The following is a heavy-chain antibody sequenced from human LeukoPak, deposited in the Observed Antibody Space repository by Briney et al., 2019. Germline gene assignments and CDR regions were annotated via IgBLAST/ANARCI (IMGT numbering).Heavy chain of an antibody. CDR2: ISSSGTTV. D-gene: IGHD2-15*01. CDR3: ARVVHCSGVTCSPVSYYYMEV. J-gene: IGHJ6*03. CDR1: GFTFTSYE. V-gene: IGHV3-48*03. Sequence: GGSLRLSSAASGFTFTSYEMNWVPQAPGKGLEWVSYISSSGTTVYYTDSVKGRFTISRDNAKNSLYLQKNSLRADDKALYYCARVVHCSGVTCSPVSYYYMEVWGKGTTVTIS.